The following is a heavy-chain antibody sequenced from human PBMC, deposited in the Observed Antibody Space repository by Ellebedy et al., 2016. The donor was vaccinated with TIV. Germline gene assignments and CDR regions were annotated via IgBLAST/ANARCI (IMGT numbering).Heavy chain of an antibody. J-gene: IGHJ6*02. CDR1: GFTVSSNY. CDR2: IYSGGST. D-gene: IGHD6-13*01. CDR3: ASRGRYSSSWYESYYYYGMDV. V-gene: IGHV3-53*01. Sequence: GESLKISCAASGFTVSSNYMSWVRQAPGKGLEWVSVIYSGGSTYYADDVKGRFTITRDNSKNTLYLQMNSRRAEETAVYYCASRGRYSSSWYESYYYYGMDVWGQGTTVTVSS.